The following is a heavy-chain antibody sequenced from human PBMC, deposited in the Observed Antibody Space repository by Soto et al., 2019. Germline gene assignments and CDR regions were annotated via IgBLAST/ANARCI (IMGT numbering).Heavy chain of an antibody. J-gene: IGHJ3*01. V-gene: IGHV3-23*01. CDR1: ELTFNNYA. D-gene: IGHD3-10*01. CDR3: VKNGRSTVVRGFKLDAFDF. CDR2: ITASGDNT. Sequence: EVQLLESGGGLVQSGGSLRLSCVASELTFNNYAMIWVRQAPGKGLEWVSGITASGDNTYYADSVKGRFTISRDNSRNTLFLQMNSLRADDTAVYYCVKNGRSTVVRGFKLDAFDFWGQGTMVTVSS.